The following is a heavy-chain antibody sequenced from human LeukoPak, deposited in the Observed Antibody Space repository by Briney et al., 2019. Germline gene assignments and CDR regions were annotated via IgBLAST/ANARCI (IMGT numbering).Heavy chain of an antibody. CDR3: ATDRESLYYFDY. CDR2: FDPEDGET. Sequence: AASVKVSCKVSGYTLTELSMHWVRQAPGKGLEWMGGFDPEDGETIYAQKFQGRVTMTEDTSTDTAYMELSSLRSEDTAVYYCATDRESLYYFDYWGQGTLVTVSS. J-gene: IGHJ4*02. CDR1: GYTLTELS. V-gene: IGHV1-24*01. D-gene: IGHD1-26*01.